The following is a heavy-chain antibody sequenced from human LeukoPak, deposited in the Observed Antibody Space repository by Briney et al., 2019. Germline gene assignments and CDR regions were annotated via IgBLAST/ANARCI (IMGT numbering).Heavy chain of an antibody. J-gene: IGHJ6*02. CDR3: ARDPCGGDCYRLYYYGMDV. Sequence: GGSLRLSCAASGFTFSSYSMNWVSQAPGKGLEWVSYISSSSSTIYYADSVKGRFTISRDNAKNSLYLQMNSLRAEDTAVYYCARDPCGGDCYRLYYYGMDVWGQGTTVTVSS. CDR1: GFTFSSYS. D-gene: IGHD2-21*02. V-gene: IGHV3-48*04. CDR2: ISSSSSTI.